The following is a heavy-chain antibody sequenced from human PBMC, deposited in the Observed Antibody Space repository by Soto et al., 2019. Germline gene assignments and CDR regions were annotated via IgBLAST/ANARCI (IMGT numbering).Heavy chain of an antibody. J-gene: IGHJ4*02. CDR3: ARGTQWDPTMGYYFDY. CDR2: IYYSGST. Sequence: SETLSLTCTVSGGSISSYYWSWIRQPPGKGLEWIGYIYYSGSTNYNPSLKSRVTISVDTSKNQFSLKLSSVTAADTAVYYCARGTQWDPTMGYYFDYWGQGTLVTVSS. D-gene: IGHD1-26*01. V-gene: IGHV4-59*01. CDR1: GGSISSYY.